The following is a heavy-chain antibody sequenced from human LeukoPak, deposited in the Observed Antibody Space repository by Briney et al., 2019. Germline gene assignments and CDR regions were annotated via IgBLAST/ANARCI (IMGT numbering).Heavy chain of an antibody. V-gene: IGHV3-74*01. CDR1: GFTFRSCW. Sequence: GGSLRLSCAASGFTFRSCWMHWVRQVSGKGLVWVSRIDSDGSRTYYADSVKGRFTISRDNSKNTLYLQMNRLRAGDTAVYYCARIFWSGYYFFDYWGLGTLVTVSS. D-gene: IGHD3-3*01. CDR2: IDSDGSRT. J-gene: IGHJ4*02. CDR3: ARIFWSGYYFFDY.